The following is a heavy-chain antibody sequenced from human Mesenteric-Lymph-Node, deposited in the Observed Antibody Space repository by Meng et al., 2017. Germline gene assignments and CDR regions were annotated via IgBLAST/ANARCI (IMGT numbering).Heavy chain of an antibody. V-gene: IGHV5-51*01. J-gene: IGHJ3*02. Sequence: GESLKISCKASGYSFTNYWIGWVRQMPGKGLEWMGIIYPGDFDTRYSPSFKGQVTISADKSIFTAYLHWYTLKASDTAIYYCATFSRGAFDIWGQGTMVTVSS. CDR3: ATFSRGAFDI. CDR2: IYPGDFDT. D-gene: IGHD1-26*01. CDR1: GYSFTNYW.